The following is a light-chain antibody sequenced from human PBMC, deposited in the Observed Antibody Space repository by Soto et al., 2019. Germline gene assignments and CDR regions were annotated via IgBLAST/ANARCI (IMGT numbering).Light chain of an antibody. CDR2: AAS. V-gene: IGKV1-39*01. J-gene: IGKJ3*01. Sequence: DIQMTQSPSSLSASVGDRVTITCRASRTISRYLNWYQQNPGQAPKLLIYAASNLQSGVPSRFSGSRSGTDFTLTINSLHPEDFAAYYCQQTYNMPFTFGPGTKVDIK. CDR3: QQTYNMPFT. CDR1: RTISRY.